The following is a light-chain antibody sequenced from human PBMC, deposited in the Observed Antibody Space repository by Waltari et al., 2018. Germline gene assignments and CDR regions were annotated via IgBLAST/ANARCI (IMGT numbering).Light chain of an antibody. CDR3: QQYSSSSWT. CDR2: YAS. Sequence: EIVLTQSPGPLSLSPGERATLSCRASQSVSGSYLAWYQQNPGQATRLLIYYASNRATGIPDRFSGGGSGTDFTLTISRLEPEDFAVDYCQQYSSSSWTFGQGTKVEIK. CDR1: QSVSGSY. V-gene: IGKV3-20*01. J-gene: IGKJ1*01.